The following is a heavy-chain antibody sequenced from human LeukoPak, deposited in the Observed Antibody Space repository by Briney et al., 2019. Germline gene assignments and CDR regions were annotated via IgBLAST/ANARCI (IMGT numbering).Heavy chain of an antibody. Sequence: PGRSLRLSCAASGFIFSSYAIHWVRQAPGKGLEWVSVISYDGSNEYYADSVKRRFTISRDTSKNTLYPQMNSLTVEDTAVYFCSKDFGQWGVGATPHYWGQGPLVTVSS. D-gene: IGHD1-26*01. CDR3: SKDFGQWGVGATPHY. V-gene: IGHV3-30*04. CDR1: GFIFSSYA. J-gene: IGHJ4*02. CDR2: ISYDGSNE.